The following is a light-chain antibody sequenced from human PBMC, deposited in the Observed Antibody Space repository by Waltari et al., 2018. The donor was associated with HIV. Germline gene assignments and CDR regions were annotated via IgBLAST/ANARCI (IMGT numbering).Light chain of an antibody. Sequence: QSALTQPASVSGSPGQSITLSCTGPTSDFGDSASVSWFQQFPNKAPHLIIYAFTRRPTGVSNRFSGSKSGDTASLIISGLLPEDEADYYCCSHSTTGSLVFGGGTKLTVL. CDR2: AFT. CDR3: CSHSTTGSLV. V-gene: IGLV2-14*03. J-gene: IGLJ2*01. CDR1: TSDFGDSAS.